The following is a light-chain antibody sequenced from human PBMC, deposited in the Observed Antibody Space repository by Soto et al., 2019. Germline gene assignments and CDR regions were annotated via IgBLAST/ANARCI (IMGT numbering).Light chain of an antibody. V-gene: IGKV3-15*01. CDR2: GAS. Sequence: EIVMTQSPATLSVSPGERATLSCRASQSVGSHLAWYQQRPGQSPRLLIYGASYRATGIPARFSGSGSGTDFTLTISSLQSEDFVVYCCQHFGTSPPYTFGQGTKLEI. J-gene: IGKJ2*01. CDR1: QSVGSH. CDR3: QHFGTSPPYT.